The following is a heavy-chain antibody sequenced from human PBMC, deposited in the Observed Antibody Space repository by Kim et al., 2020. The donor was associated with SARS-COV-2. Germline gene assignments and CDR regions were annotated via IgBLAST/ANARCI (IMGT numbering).Heavy chain of an antibody. Sequence: GGSLRLSCAASGFTFSSYSMNWVRQAPGKGLEWVSSISSSSSYIYYADSVKGRFTISRDNAKNSLYLQMNSLRAEDTAVYYCARDQIYCSSTSCYTYYYYGMDVWGQGTTVTVSS. CDR1: GFTFSSYS. CDR3: ARDQIYCSSTSCYTYYYYGMDV. D-gene: IGHD2-2*02. V-gene: IGHV3-21*01. CDR2: ISSSSSYI. J-gene: IGHJ6*02.